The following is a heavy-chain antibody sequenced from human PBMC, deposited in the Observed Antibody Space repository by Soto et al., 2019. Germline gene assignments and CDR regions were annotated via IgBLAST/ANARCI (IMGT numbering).Heavy chain of an antibody. Sequence: PSETLSLTCTVSGGSISSSSYYWGWIRQPPGKGLEWIGSIYYSGSTYYNPSLKSRVTISVDTSKNQFSLKLSSVTAADTAVYYCARHLPRRSTLEWLLIVPWFDPWGQGTLVTVSS. J-gene: IGHJ5*02. CDR1: GGSISSSSYY. CDR3: ARHLPRRSTLEWLLIVPWFDP. D-gene: IGHD3-3*01. CDR2: IYYSGST. V-gene: IGHV4-39*01.